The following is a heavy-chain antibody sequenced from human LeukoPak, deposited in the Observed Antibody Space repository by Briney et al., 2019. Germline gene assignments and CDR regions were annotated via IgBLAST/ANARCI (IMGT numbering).Heavy chain of an antibody. CDR3: ARVGGTNYYYYGMDV. J-gene: IGHJ6*02. D-gene: IGHD1-1*01. Sequence: SETLSLTCTVSGGSVNSSSYYWSWIRQPPGKGLEWIGYIYYRGSTNYNPSLKSRVTISIDTSKNQFSLKLSSVTAADTAVYYCARVGGTNYYYYGMDVWGQGTTVTVSS. CDR2: IYYRGST. CDR1: GGSVNSSSYY. V-gene: IGHV4-61*01.